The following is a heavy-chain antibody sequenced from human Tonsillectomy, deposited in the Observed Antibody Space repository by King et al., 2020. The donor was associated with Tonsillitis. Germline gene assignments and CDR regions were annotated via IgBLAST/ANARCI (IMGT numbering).Heavy chain of an antibody. Sequence: VQLVESEGGLVQPGGSLRLSCEGSGFMFSDYSMHWLRQAPGKGPEWVSYISSSSTTIYHADSVKGRFTISRDNVENSVYLQMNSLREEDTAMYYCARVEDGYRSAAGTWFDPWGQGNLVIVSS. CDR1: GFMFSDYS. V-gene: IGHV3-48*02. D-gene: IGHD5-24*01. CDR3: ARVEDGYRSAAGTWFDP. J-gene: IGHJ5*02. CDR2: ISSSSTTI.